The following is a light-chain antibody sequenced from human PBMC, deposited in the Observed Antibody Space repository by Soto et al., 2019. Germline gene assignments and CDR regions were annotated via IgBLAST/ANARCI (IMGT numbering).Light chain of an antibody. CDR1: SSDVGGYNY. J-gene: IGLJ1*01. CDR2: DVN. V-gene: IGLV2-14*01. CDR3: SSYTTSSTPFV. Sequence: QSALTQPASVSGSPGQSITISCTGTSSDVGGYNYVSWYQQHPGKAPKLMIYDVNNRPSGVSNRFSDSKSGNTASLTISGLQAEDEADYFCSSYTTSSTPFVFGTGTKLTVL.